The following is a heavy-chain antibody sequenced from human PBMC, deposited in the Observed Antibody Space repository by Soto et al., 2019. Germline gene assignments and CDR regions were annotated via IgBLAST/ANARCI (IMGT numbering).Heavy chain of an antibody. CDR2: INHSGST. V-gene: IGHV4-34*01. CDR3: ARSVGVLMVYATKYYFDY. J-gene: IGHJ4*02. CDR1: VGSFSCYY. D-gene: IGHD2-8*01. Sequence: ETLSLTCAVYVGSFSCYYWSWIRQPPGKGLEWIGEINHSGSTNYNPSLKSRVTISVDTSKNQFSLKLSSVTAADTAVYYCARSVGVLMVYATKYYFDYWGQGTLVTVS.